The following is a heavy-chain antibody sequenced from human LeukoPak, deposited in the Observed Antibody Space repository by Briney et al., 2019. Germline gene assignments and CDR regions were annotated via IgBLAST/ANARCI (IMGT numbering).Heavy chain of an antibody. Sequence: SETLSLTCTVSNDFISSGDYYWSWVRQPPGKGLEWIGYIYYNGSTYYNPSLKSRVTISVDTSKNQFSLKLRSVTAADTAVYFCARVDDSSGLLDYWGQGTLVTVSS. V-gene: IGHV4-30-4*01. CDR1: NDFISSGDYY. CDR3: ARVDDSSGLLDY. CDR2: IYYNGST. D-gene: IGHD6-19*01. J-gene: IGHJ4*02.